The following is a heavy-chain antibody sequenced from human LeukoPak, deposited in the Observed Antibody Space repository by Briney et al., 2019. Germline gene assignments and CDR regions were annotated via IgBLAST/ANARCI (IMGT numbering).Heavy chain of an antibody. J-gene: IGHJ3*02. D-gene: IGHD3-9*01. CDR3: VRLLGGYFAGNTFDI. CDR1: GGSVSSRPHF. CDR2: IYYTGSA. Sequence: PAETLSLTCTVSGGSVSSRPHFWAWIRQTPGKGLEWIGTIYYTGSANYNPSLKSRVTMSVDTSKDHFSLNLSSVTATDTAVYFCVRLLGGYFAGNTFDIWGQGTVVSASS. V-gene: IGHV4-39*02.